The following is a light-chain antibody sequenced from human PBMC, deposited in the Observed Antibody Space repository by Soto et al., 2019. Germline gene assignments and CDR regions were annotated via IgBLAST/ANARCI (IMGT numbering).Light chain of an antibody. V-gene: IGKV3D-15*01. Sequence: EIVLTQSPATLSLYPGERATLSCRASQSVWTYLAWYQQKRGQAPRLLMYDASNRASGVPARFSGSGSGTEFTLTISGLQSDDFAVYFCQQYNKWPPWTFGHGTKVEIK. J-gene: IGKJ1*01. CDR2: DAS. CDR1: QSVWTY. CDR3: QQYNKWPPWT.